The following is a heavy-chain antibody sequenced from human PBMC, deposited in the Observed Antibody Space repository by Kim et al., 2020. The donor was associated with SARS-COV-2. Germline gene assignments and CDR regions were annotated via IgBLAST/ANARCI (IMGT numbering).Heavy chain of an antibody. V-gene: IGHV3-7*03. Sequence: GGSLRLSCAASGFTFRVQWMTWVRQAPGKGLEWVANIKPDGSDKYYAESVKGRFTISRDNAENSLSLQMSRLRVEDTAIYYCARDWGTGSGCYGYWGHGT. CDR3: ARDWGTGSGCYGY. J-gene: IGHJ4*01. CDR2: IKPDGSDK. D-gene: IGHD2-8*02. CDR1: GFTFRVQW.